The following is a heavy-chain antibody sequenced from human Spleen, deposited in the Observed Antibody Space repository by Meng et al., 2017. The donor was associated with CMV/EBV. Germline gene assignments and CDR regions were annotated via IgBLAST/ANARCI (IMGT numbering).Heavy chain of an antibody. Sequence: GESLKISCAASGFPFSSHEMNWVRQAPGQGLEWVSHISRTATTVYYADSVKGRFTISRDNAKNSLYLQMNSLRAEDTAVYYCARGGDCSSTSCYDVGNFDYWGQGTLVTVSS. V-gene: IGHV3-48*03. J-gene: IGHJ4*02. CDR3: ARGGDCSSTSCYDVGNFDY. CDR1: GFPFSSHE. CDR2: ISRTATTV. D-gene: IGHD2-2*01.